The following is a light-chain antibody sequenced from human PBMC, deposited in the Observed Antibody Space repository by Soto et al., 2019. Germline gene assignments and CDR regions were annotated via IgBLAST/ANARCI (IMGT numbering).Light chain of an antibody. CDR1: QSVSSSY. CDR3: QQRELT. V-gene: IGKV3-20*01. CDR2: GAS. J-gene: IGKJ4*01. Sequence: EIVLTQSPGTLSLSPGERATLSCRASQSVSSSYLAWYQQKPGQAPRLLIYGASSRATGIPDRFSGSGSGTDFTLTISRLEPEDFAVYYCQQRELTFGGGTKVEIK.